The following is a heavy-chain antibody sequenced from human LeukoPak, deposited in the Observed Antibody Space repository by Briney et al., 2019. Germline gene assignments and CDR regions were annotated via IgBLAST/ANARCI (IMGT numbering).Heavy chain of an antibody. V-gene: IGHV4-39*01. Sequence: RTSETLSLTCAVYGGSFSSYYWGWIRQPPGKGLEWIGSIYYSGSTYYNPSLKSRVTISVDTSKNQFSLKLSSVTAADTAVYYCARIEPPRPFDYWGQGTLVTVSS. D-gene: IGHD5-24*01. CDR2: IYYSGST. J-gene: IGHJ4*02. CDR1: GGSFSSYY. CDR3: ARIEPPRPFDY.